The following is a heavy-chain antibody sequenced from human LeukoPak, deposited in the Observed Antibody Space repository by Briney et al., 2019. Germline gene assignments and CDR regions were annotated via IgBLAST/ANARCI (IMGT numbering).Heavy chain of an antibody. Sequence: PSETLSLTCAASGGSFSSYYWSWIRQPPGKGLEWMWEINHSGSTNYNPSLKSRVTIPVATTKNKSPFKLNSVTCADTTWFYSSRGTGYSSSWFGYWGQGNLVTVSS. CDR2: INHSGST. CDR3: SRGTGYSSSWFGY. V-gene: IGHV4-34*01. CDR1: GGSFSSYY. D-gene: IGHD6-13*01. J-gene: IGHJ5*01.